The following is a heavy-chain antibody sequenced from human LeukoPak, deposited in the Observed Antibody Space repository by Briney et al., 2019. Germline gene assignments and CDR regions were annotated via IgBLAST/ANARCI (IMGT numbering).Heavy chain of an antibody. CDR2: ISAHNGNT. CDR3: ARAMVVAATYHYYYGMDV. V-gene: IGHV1-18*01. Sequence: ASVKVSCKASGYTFTSYGISWVRQAPGQGLEWMGWISAHNGNTNYAQKLQGRVTMTTDTSTSTAYMELRSLRSDDTAVYYCARAMVVAATYHYYYGMDVWGQGTTVTVSS. D-gene: IGHD2-15*01. J-gene: IGHJ6*02. CDR1: GYTFTSYG.